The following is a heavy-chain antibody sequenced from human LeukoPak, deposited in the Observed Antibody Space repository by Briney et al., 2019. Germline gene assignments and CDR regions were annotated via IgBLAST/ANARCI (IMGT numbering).Heavy chain of an antibody. J-gene: IGHJ6*03. CDR1: GFTLSSNY. CDR2: IYSGGSI. D-gene: IGHD1-26*01. CDR3: ARANGELWDDIYYYYMDV. V-gene: IGHV3-53*01. Sequence: PGGSLRLSCAASGFTLSSNYMTWVRPAPGRGLEWVSVIYSGGSIYYAHPVQGRFTVSRDISENTLYLQMNSLRAEDTAVYYCARANGELWDDIYYYYMDVWGKGTTVTVSS.